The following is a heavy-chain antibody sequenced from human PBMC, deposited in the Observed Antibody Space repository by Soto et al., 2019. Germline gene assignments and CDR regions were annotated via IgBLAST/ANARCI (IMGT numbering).Heavy chain of an antibody. J-gene: IGHJ3*02. CDR1: GYTFTSYG. V-gene: IGHV1-18*04. Sequence: QVQLVQSGAEVKKPGASVKVSCKASGYTFTSYGISWVRQAPGQGLEWMGWISAYNGNTNYAQKLQGRVTMTTDTSTSTAYMGLRSLRSDDTAVYYCARSGLLLLWFGALLPPDAFDIWGQGTMVTVSS. CDR3: ARSGLLLLWFGALLPPDAFDI. CDR2: ISAYNGNT. D-gene: IGHD3-10*01.